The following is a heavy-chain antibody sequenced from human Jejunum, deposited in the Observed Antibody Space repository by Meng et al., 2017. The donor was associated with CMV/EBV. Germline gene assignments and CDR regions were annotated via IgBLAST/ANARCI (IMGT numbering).Heavy chain of an antibody. D-gene: IGHD1-26*01. CDR3: ARGPGASTREGFDY. J-gene: IGHJ4*02. V-gene: IGHV4-4*07. CDR1: GDSISNYY. Sequence: VKLQEPGPGLVKPSETLSLTCTFSGDSISNYYWGWMRQPAGKGLEWIGRIYTTGNTDYNPSLKSRITISVDTSKNQFSLKLYSVTAADTALYYCARGPGASTREGFDYWGLGTLVTVSS. CDR2: IYTTGNT.